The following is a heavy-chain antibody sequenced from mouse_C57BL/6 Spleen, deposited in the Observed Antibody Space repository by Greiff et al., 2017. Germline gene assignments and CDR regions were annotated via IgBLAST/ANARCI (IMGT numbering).Heavy chain of an antibody. CDR3: ARPGGSSYDAMDY. V-gene: IGHV5-17*01. D-gene: IGHD1-1*01. CDR2: ISSGSSTI. J-gene: IGHJ4*01. Sequence: EVQVVESGGGLVKPGGSLKLSCAASGFTFSDYGMHWVRQAPEKGLEWVAYISSGSSTIYYADTVKGRFTISRDNAKNTLFLQMTSLRSEDTAMYYCARPGGSSYDAMDYWGQGTSVTVSS. CDR1: GFTFSDYG.